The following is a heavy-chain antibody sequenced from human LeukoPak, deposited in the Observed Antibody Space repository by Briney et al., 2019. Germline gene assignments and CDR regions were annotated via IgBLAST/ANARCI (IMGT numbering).Heavy chain of an antibody. V-gene: IGHV3-30*18. Sequence: PGGSLRLSCAASGFTFSTYGMHWVRQAPGKGLEWVAVISYDGSNKYYADSVKGRFTISRGNSKNTLYLQMSSLRADDTAVYYCAKDYYGSGTYGYFDSWGQGTLVTVSS. CDR3: AKDYYGSGTYGYFDS. CDR1: GFTFSTYG. J-gene: IGHJ4*02. CDR2: ISYDGSNK. D-gene: IGHD3-10*01.